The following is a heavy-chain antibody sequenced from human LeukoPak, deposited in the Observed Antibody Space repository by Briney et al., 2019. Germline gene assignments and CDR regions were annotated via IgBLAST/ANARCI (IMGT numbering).Heavy chain of an antibody. J-gene: IGHJ4*02. D-gene: IGHD3-10*01. V-gene: IGHV4-34*01. CDR1: GGSFSGYY. Sequence: KSSETLSLTCAVYGGSFSGYYWSWIRQPPGKGLEWIGEINHSGSTNYNPSLKSRVTISVDTSKNQFSLKLSSVTAADTAVYYCARPAHYYGTGSYYSGGYFDYWGQGTLVTVSS. CDR2: INHSGST. CDR3: ARPAHYYGTGSYYSGGYFDY.